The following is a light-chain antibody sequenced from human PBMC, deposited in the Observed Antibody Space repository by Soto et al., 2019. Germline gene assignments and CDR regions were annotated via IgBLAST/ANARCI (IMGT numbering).Light chain of an antibody. J-gene: IGKJ5*01. Sequence: DIQLTQSPSFLSASVGDRVTITCRASQGISSYLVWYQQRPGKAPKLLIYAASTLQSGVPSRFSGSGSGTEFTLTISSLQPEDFANYYCQQLNTYPITFGLGTRLEIK. CDR2: AAS. V-gene: IGKV1-9*01. CDR3: QQLNTYPIT. CDR1: QGISSY.